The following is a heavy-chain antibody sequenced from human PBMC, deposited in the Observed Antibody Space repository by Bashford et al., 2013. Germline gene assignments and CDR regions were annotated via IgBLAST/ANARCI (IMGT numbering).Heavy chain of an antibody. Sequence: VRQAPGKGLEWVAFISADGSETHSIDSLKGRVAVSRDNSRYILFLHMNLLRPEDTAVYYCAKVDDLLTASYHYGIDVWGQGTTVTVSS. CDR2: ISADGSET. CDR3: AKVDDLLTASYHYGIDV. J-gene: IGHJ6*02. D-gene: IGHD3-9*01. V-gene: IGHV3-30*02.